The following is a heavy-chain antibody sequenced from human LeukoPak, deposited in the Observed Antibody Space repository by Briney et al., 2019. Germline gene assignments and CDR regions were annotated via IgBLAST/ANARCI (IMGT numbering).Heavy chain of an antibody. J-gene: IGHJ3*02. V-gene: IGHV4-39*07. Sequence: SETLSLTCTVSGGSISSSSYYWGWIRQPPGKGLEWIGSIYYSGSTYYNPSLKSRVTISVDTSKNQFSLKLSPVTAADTAVYYCARDKTSRDSSGYLKGSDAFDIWGQGTMVTVSS. D-gene: IGHD3-22*01. CDR3: ARDKTSRDSSGYLKGSDAFDI. CDR1: GGSISSSSYY. CDR2: IYYSGST.